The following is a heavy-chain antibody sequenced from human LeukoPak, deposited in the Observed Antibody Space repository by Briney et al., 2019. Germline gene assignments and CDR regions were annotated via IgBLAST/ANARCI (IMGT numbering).Heavy chain of an antibody. Sequence: SVKVSCKASGYTFSSYAISWVRQAPGQGLEWMGGIIPIFGTANYAQKFQGRVTITADESTSTAYMELSSLRPEDTAVYYCARDQTPLAPVIDAFDIWGQGTMVTVSS. D-gene: IGHD2-21*01. CDR3: ARDQTPLAPVIDAFDI. V-gene: IGHV1-69*13. CDR1: GYTFSSYA. CDR2: IIPIFGTA. J-gene: IGHJ3*02.